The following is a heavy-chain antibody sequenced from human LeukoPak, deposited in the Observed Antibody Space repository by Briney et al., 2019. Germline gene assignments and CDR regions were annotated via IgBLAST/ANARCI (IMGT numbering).Heavy chain of an antibody. D-gene: IGHD6-13*01. CDR3: AREGSWLGGY. Sequence: GGSLRLSCAASGFIFSDYWMNWVRQVPGKGLAWVAGIDSDGSTTNYADFVKGRFTISRDNAKNSLYLQMNSLRAEDTAVYYCAREGSWLGGYWGQGTLVTVSS. CDR1: GFIFSDYW. CDR2: IDSDGSTT. J-gene: IGHJ4*02. V-gene: IGHV3-74*01.